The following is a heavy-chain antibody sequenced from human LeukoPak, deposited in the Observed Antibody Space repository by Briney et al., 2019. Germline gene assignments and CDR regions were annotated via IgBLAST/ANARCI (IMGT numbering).Heavy chain of an antibody. V-gene: IGHV3-74*01. D-gene: IGHD2-8*02. Sequence: GGSLRLSCAASGFTFSSYWMHWVRQAPGKGLVWVSRMNTDGSRTDYADSVRGRFTISRDNAWNTLYLQMNSPGVEDTAVYFCASDFTGRDDYWGQGTLVTVSS. CDR2: MNTDGSRT. J-gene: IGHJ4*02. CDR3: ASDFTGRDDY. CDR1: GFTFSSYW.